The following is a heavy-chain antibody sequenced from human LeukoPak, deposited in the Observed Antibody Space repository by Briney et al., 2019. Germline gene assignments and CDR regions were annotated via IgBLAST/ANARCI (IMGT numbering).Heavy chain of an antibody. D-gene: IGHD4-23*01. J-gene: IGHJ4*02. CDR3: ARQGGGNTNLDY. Sequence: SETLSLTCTVSGGSISSNYWSWIRQPPGKGLEWIGYISYSGSTKYNPSLKSRVTISLDTSKNQFSVKLSSVTAADTAVYYCARQGGGNTNLDYWGQGTLVTVSS. CDR1: GGSISSNY. V-gene: IGHV4-59*08. CDR2: ISYSGST.